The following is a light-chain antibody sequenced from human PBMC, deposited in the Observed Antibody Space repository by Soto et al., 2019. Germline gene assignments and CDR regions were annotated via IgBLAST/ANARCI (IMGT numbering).Light chain of an antibody. CDR2: NAI. CDR1: QSISRY. CDR3: QQRSSWPPIT. V-gene: IGKV3-11*01. Sequence: EIVLTQSPVTLSLSPGERATLSCRASQSISRYLAWYQQRPGQAPRLLIYNAINRASGVPARFTGSGSGTDFTLTISSLEPEDFAIYSCQQRSSWPPITFGQGTRLDIK. J-gene: IGKJ5*01.